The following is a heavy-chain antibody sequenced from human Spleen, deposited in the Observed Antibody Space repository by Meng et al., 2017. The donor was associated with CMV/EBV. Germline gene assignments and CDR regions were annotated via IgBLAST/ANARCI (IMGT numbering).Heavy chain of an antibody. V-gene: IGHV4-34*01. D-gene: IGHD2-2*01. J-gene: IGHJ4*02. CDR3: ARSPDIVVVPAAILGNYYDSSGY. CDR1: GGSFSVYY. CDR2: INHSGST. Sequence: QVQLQEWCHGPLKPWQALSLPCPFYGGSFSVYYWSWIRQPPGKGLEWIGEINHSGSTNYNPSLKSRVTISVDTSKNQFSLKLSSVTAADTAVYYCARSPDIVVVPAAILGNYYDSSGYWGQGTLVTVSS.